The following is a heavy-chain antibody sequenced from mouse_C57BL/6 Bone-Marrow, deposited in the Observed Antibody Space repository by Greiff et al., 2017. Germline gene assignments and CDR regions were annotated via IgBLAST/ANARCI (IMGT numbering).Heavy chain of an antibody. V-gene: IGHV5-4*03. CDR1: GFTFSSYA. Sequence: EVKLVESGGGLVKPGGSLKLSCAASGFTFSSYAMSWVRQTPEKRLEWVATISDGGSYTYYPDNVKGRFTISRDNAKNNLYLQMSHLKSEDTAMYYCASEGLRAWFAYWGQGTLVTVSA. D-gene: IGHD2-4*01. CDR2: ISDGGSYT. CDR3: ASEGLRAWFAY. J-gene: IGHJ3*01.